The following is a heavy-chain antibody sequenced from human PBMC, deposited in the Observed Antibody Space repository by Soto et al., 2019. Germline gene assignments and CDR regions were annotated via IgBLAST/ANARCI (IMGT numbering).Heavy chain of an antibody. CDR2: ISYDGDNK. CDR1: GFTFNYYA. D-gene: IGHD1-1*01. Sequence: QVQLVESGGGVVQPGRSLRLSCAASGFTFNYYALNWVRQAPGKGLEWVAVISYDGDNKYIAESVKGRFTISRDNSKNTVSLQMNSLRTEDTAMYFCARGTTTSAFSAMDVWGQGTTVTVSS. CDR3: ARGTTTSAFSAMDV. J-gene: IGHJ6*02. V-gene: IGHV3-30-3*01.